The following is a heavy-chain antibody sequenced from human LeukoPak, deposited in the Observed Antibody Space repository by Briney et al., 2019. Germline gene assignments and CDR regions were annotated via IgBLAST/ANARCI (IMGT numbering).Heavy chain of an antibody. CDR3: ARAERQLWLQFPFDY. J-gene: IGHJ4*02. CDR2: IYHSGST. V-gene: IGHV4-59*08. CDR1: GGSTSSYY. Sequence: SETLSLTCTVSGGSTSSYYWSWIRQPPGKGLEWIGYIYHSGSTYYNPSLKSRVTISVDTSKNQFSLKLSSVTAADTAVYYCARAERQLWLQFPFDYWGQGTLDTVSS. D-gene: IGHD5-18*01.